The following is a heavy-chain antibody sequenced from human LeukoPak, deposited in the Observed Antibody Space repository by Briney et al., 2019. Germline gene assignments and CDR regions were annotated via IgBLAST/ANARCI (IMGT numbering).Heavy chain of an antibody. J-gene: IGHJ6*03. Sequence: SETLSLSCAVYGGSFSGHYWSWIRQPPGKGLEWIGEINHSGSTNYNPSLKSRVTISVDTSKNQFSLKLSSVTAADTAVYYCARVSRGSSSWYAYYYYYMDVWGKGTTVTVSS. D-gene: IGHD6-13*01. CDR2: INHSGST. V-gene: IGHV4-34*01. CDR3: ARVSRGSSSWYAYYYYYMDV. CDR1: GGSFSGHY.